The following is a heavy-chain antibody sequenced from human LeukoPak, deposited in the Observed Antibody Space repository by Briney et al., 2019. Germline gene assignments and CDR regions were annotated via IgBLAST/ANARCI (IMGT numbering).Heavy chain of an antibody. CDR1: GYTFTSYD. J-gene: IGHJ4*02. V-gene: IGHV1-2*02. D-gene: IGHD4-17*01. Sequence: ASVKVSFNASGYTFTSYDINWVRQAPGQGLGWMGWINPNSGGTNYAQKFQGRVTMTRDTSISTAYMELSRLRSDDTAVYYCARDYGDYVREGDYWGQGTLVTVSS. CDR3: ARDYGDYVREGDY. CDR2: INPNSGGT.